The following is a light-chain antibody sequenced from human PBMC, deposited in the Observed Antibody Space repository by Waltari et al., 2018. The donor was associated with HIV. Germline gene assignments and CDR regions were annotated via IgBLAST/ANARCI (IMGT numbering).Light chain of an antibody. Sequence: SSELTQDPAVSVALGQTVRITCQGDSLRRYYASWYQQKPGQAPVLVIYGENNRASGIPDRFSGSRSGNRASLTISCAQAEDEADYYCHSRDSSGNHVLLGGGTKLTVL. CDR1: SLRRYY. J-gene: IGLJ2*01. CDR3: HSRDSSGNHVL. CDR2: GEN. V-gene: IGLV3-19*01.